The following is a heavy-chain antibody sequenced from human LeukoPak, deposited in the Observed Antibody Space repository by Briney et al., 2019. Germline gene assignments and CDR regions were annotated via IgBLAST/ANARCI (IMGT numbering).Heavy chain of an antibody. J-gene: IGHJ4*02. Sequence: GGSLRLSCAASGFTFSSYWMSWVRQAPGKGLEWVAVISYDGSNKYYADSVKGRFTISRDNLKNTLYLQMGSLRAEDMALYYCVRRAPGFSSGWLDYWGQGTLVTVSS. CDR1: GFTFSSYW. D-gene: IGHD6-19*01. V-gene: IGHV3-30*03. CDR2: ISYDGSNK. CDR3: VRRAPGFSSGWLDY.